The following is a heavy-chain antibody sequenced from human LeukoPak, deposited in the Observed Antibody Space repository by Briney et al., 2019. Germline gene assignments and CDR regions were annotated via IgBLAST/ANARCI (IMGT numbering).Heavy chain of an antibody. J-gene: IGHJ4*02. CDR2: ISWNSGSI. Sequence: GGSLRLSCAASGFTFDDYAMHWVRQAPGKGLEWVSGISWNSGSIGYADSVKGRFTISRDNAKNSLYLQMNSLRAEDTALYYCAKSASRLYYYDSSGYFDYWGQGTLVTVSS. CDR3: AKSASRLYYYDSSGYFDY. D-gene: IGHD3-22*01. V-gene: IGHV3-9*01. CDR1: GFTFDDYA.